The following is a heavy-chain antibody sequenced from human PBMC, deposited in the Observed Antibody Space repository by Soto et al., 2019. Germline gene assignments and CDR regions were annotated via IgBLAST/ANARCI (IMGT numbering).Heavy chain of an antibody. CDR2: ISYEGTNK. D-gene: IGHD1-1*01. Sequence: GGSLILSCAASGFTFDTYGIHWVRQAPGKGLEWVALISYEGTNKYYSDSVKGRFTISRDNSKSTLFLHMNSLRVEDTGVYYCARVNPGNNLYYFNGLDVWGQGTSVTVSS. V-gene: IGHV3-30-3*01. CDR1: GFTFDTYG. J-gene: IGHJ6*02. CDR3: ARVNPGNNLYYFNGLDV.